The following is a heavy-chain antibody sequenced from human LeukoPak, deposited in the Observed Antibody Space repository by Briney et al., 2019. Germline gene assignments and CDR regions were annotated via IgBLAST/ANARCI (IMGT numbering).Heavy chain of an antibody. CDR2: ILLGSGIT. CDR3: AARSDGRYSSSWHPTKYYFDY. CDR1: GYTFTSSS. J-gene: IGHJ4*02. D-gene: IGHD6-13*01. V-gene: IGHV1-58*02. Sequence: SVKVSFTTYGYTFTSSSMQWVRPAHGQRLEWIESILLGSGITSYAHKFQECVTITRDRSTITAYMELSSLRSEDTAVYSCAARSDGRYSSSWHPTKYYFDYWGQGTLVTVSS.